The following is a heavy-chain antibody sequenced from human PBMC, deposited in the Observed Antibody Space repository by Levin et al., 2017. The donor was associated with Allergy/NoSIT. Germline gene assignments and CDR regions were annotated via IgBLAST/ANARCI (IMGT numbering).Heavy chain of an antibody. V-gene: IGHV3-9*01. D-gene: IGHD3-22*01. J-gene: IGHJ3*02. CDR2: ISWNSDII. CDR1: GFTVDDYG. CDR3: VKDHSRAAVPAFDI. Sequence: PGGSLRLSCADSGFTVDDYGMHWVRQAPGKGLEWVSGISWNSDIIGYADSVKGRFTISRDNAKNSLYLQMNSLRAEDTALYYCVKDHSRAAVPAFDIWGQGTMVTVSS.